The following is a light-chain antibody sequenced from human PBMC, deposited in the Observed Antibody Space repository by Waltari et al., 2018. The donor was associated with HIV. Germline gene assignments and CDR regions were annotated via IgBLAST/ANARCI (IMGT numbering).Light chain of an antibody. V-gene: IGKV3-11*01. CDR1: QSVSSY. CDR3: QQRSNWPPSLT. J-gene: IGKJ4*01. Sequence: EIVLTQSPATLSLSPGERATLSCRASQSVSSYLAWYQQKPGQVPRLLIYDASNRTTGIPARFSGSGSGTDFTLTISSLEPEDFAVYYCQQRSNWPPSLTFGGGTKVEIK. CDR2: DAS.